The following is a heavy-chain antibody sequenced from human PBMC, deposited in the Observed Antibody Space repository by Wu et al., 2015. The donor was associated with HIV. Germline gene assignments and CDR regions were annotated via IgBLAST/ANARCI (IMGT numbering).Heavy chain of an antibody. CDR1: GYTFTGYY. CDR2: INPNSGGT. Sequence: QVQLVQSGAEVKKPGASVKVSCKASGYTFTGYYMHWVRQAPGQGLEWMGWINPNSGGTNYAQKFQGRVTMTRDTSISTAYMELSRLRSDDTAVYYCAREGTTIFGVPRGWFDPWGQGTLVTVSS. D-gene: IGHD3-3*01. V-gene: IGHV1-2*02. J-gene: IGHJ5*02. CDR3: AREGTTIFGVPRGWFDP.